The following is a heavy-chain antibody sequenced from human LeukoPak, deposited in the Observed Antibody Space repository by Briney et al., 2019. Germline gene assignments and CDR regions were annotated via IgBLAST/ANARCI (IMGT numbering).Heavy chain of an antibody. J-gene: IGHJ4*02. CDR1: GFTFDDYA. V-gene: IGHV3-9*01. CDR2: ISWSSGSI. D-gene: IGHD4-17*01. Sequence: PGGSLRLSCAASGFTFDDYAMHWVRQAPGKGLEWVSGISWSSGSIGYADSVKGRFTISRDNAKNSLYLQMNSLRAEDTALYYCAKSYSYGDYWYYFDYWGQGTLVTVSS. CDR3: AKSYSYGDYWYYFDY.